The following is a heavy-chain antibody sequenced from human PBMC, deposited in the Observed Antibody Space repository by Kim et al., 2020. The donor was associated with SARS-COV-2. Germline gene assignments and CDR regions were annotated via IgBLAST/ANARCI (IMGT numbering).Heavy chain of an antibody. J-gene: IGHJ4*02. CDR1: GFIFSDYY. Sequence: GGSLRLSCAASGFIFSDYYMSWIRQPPGKGLEWVSYISSSNGYTNYADSVKGRFSISRDNTKNSLFLQMNRLRADDTAVYYCARAEGWDTGPFDYWGQGTLVTVSS. D-gene: IGHD1-26*01. CDR2: ISSSNGYT. V-gene: IGHV3-11*06. CDR3: ARAEGWDTGPFDY.